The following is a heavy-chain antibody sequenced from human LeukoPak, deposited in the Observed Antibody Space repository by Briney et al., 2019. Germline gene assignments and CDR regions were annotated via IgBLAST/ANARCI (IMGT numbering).Heavy chain of an antibody. Sequence: SETLSLTCSVSGGYISSYYWSWIRQPAGKGLESIGHISTSGSTNYNPSLKSRVTISVDKSKNQFSLNLTSVTAADTAVYYCARAMSIAARLQTIFDYWGQGTLVTVSS. D-gene: IGHD6-6*01. J-gene: IGHJ4*02. V-gene: IGHV4-4*07. CDR1: GGYISSYY. CDR2: ISTSGST. CDR3: ARAMSIAARLQTIFDY.